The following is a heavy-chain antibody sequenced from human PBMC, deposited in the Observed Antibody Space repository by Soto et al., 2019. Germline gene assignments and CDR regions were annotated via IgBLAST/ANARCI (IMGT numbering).Heavy chain of an antibody. D-gene: IGHD3-22*01. CDR2: IHYSGGATYSP. V-gene: IGHV4-31*03. CDR1: GASIISDGYY. Sequence: SETLSLTCTVSGASIISDGYYWTWIRQHPGKGVEWLGYIHYSGGATYSPSYNPSLKSRIAISVDTSKRLFSLQLTSVSAADTAVYYCAXVPTYYQDSIGYQPFHPWGPGTLVTVSS. J-gene: IGHJ5*02. CDR3: AXVPTYYQDSIGYQPFHP.